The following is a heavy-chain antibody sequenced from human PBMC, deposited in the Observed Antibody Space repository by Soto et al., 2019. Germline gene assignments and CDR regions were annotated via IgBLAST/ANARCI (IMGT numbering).Heavy chain of an antibody. CDR2: MNPNTGNS. Sequence: GAAVKVSCKASGYTFTSYDIYWVRQATGQGXEWMGWMNPNTGNSGYAQKFQGRVTMTSDTSISTAHMELSSLRSEDTAVYYCARRAETNGWNGFGADKYYFDFWGQGTLVTVPS. V-gene: IGHV1-8*01. CDR3: ARRAETNGWNGFGADKYYFDF. D-gene: IGHD1-1*01. J-gene: IGHJ4*02. CDR1: GYTFTSYD.